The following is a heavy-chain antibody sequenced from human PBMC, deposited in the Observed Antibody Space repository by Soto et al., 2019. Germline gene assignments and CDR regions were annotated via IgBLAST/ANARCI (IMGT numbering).Heavy chain of an antibody. J-gene: IGHJ6*02. D-gene: IGHD6-6*01. V-gene: IGHV3-30-3*01. CDR1: GFTFSSYA. Sequence: QVQLVESGGVVVQPGRSLRLSCAASGFTFSSYAMHWVRQAPGKGLAWVAVISYDGSNKYYADSVKGRFTISRDNSKNTLYLQMNILRAEDTAVYYCARGSSRSSTSGPYYYYYGMDVWGQGTTVTVSS. CDR2: ISYDGSNK. CDR3: ARGSSRSSTSGPYYYYYGMDV.